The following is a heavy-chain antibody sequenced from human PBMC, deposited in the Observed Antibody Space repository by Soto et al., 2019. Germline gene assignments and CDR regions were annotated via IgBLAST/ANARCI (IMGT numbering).Heavy chain of an antibody. CDR3: ARDQGIVVVPAAWGGFYYYGMDV. D-gene: IGHD2-2*01. CDR2: ISAFNGNT. Sequence: ASVKVSFKASGYTFTSYGISWVRQAPGQGLVWMGWISAFNGNTNYSQKLQGRVTLTTDTSTSTAYMELRSLRSDDTAVYYCARDQGIVVVPAAWGGFYYYGMDVWGQGTTVT. J-gene: IGHJ6*02. V-gene: IGHV1-18*04. CDR1: GYTFTSYG.